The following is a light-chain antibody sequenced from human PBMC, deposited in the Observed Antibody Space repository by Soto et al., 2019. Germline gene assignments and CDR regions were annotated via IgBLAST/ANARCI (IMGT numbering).Light chain of an antibody. CDR1: QTVSSSY. CDR3: QQYGTSPPLT. J-gene: IGKJ4*01. Sequence: LTQSPGTLSLSPGERATLSCRASQTVSSSYLAWFQQKPGQAPRLLIYGASYRATGIPDRFSGSGSGTDFTLTISRLEPEDFAVYYCQQYGTSPPLTFGAGTRVEV. CDR2: GAS. V-gene: IGKV3-20*01.